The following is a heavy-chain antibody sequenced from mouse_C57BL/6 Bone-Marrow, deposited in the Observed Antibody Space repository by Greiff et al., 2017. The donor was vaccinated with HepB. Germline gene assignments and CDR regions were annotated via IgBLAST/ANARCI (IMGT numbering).Heavy chain of an antibody. CDR1: GYTFTSYW. D-gene: IGHD1-1*01. J-gene: IGHJ4*01. V-gene: IGHV1-64*01. CDR3: AIYYYGSSYVYYAMDY. Sequence: VQLQQPGAELVKPGASVKLSCKASGYTFTSYWMHWVKQRPGQGLEWIGMIHPNSGSTNYNEKFKSKATLTVDKSSSTAYMQLSSLTSEDSAVYYCAIYYYGSSYVYYAMDYWGQGTSVTVSS. CDR2: IHPNSGST.